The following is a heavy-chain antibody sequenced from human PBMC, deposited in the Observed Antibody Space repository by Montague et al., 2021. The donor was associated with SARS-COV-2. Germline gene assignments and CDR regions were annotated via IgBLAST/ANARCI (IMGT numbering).Heavy chain of an antibody. CDR1: GFTFSSYD. V-gene: IGHV3-48*03. D-gene: IGHD1-26*01. J-gene: IGHJ4*02. Sequence: SLRLSCAASGFTFSSYDMNWVRQAPEYGLKWVSYISSSGSTIYYADSVKGRFTISRDNAKNSLYQQMNSLRAEDTAVYYCARDRPRIVGATDFDYWGQGTLVTVSS. CDR2: ISSSGSTI. CDR3: ARDRPRIVGATDFDY.